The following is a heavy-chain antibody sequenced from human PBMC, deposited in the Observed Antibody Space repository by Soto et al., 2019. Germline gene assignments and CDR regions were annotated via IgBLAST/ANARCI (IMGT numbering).Heavy chain of an antibody. CDR1: GFTFMDSW. D-gene: IGHD3-16*01. CDR3: ATAQYYERSDY. Sequence: EVQLVESGGGLVSPGGPLGLSCAAPGFTFMDSWMHWVRQVPGKGLVWVSRINNDGTSTKYADSVKGRFTISRDNARKMLYLQMSGLRADDTAVYYCATAQYYERSDYWGQGTLVTVSS. J-gene: IGHJ4*02. V-gene: IGHV3-74*03. CDR2: INNDGTST.